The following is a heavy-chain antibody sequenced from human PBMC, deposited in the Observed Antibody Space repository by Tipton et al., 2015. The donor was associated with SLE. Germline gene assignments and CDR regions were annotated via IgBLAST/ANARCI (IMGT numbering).Heavy chain of an antibody. CDR1: GGSISSSSYY. Sequence: TLSLTCTVSGGSISSSSYYWGWIRQPPGKGLEWIGSIYYSGSTYYNPSLKSRVTILVDTSKNQFSLNLISVTAADTAVYYCAREVAGTMEAFDIWGQGTMVTVSS. D-gene: IGHD6-19*01. CDR3: AREVAGTMEAFDI. V-gene: IGHV4-39*07. CDR2: IYYSGST. J-gene: IGHJ3*02.